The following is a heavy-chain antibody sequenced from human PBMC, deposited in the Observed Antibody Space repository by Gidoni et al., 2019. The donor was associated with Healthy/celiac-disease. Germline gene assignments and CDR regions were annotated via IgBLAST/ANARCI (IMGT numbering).Heavy chain of an antibody. Sequence: EVQLVESGGGLVQPGGSLSLSCAASGFPFRSHSMHWVRQAPGKGLEWVSYISSSSSTIYYADSVKGRFTIARDNAKNSLYLQMNSLRAEDTAVYYCARAWEGGWFLYYYGMDVWGQGTTVTVSS. CDR3: ARAWEGGWFLYYYGMDV. CDR2: ISSSSSTI. D-gene: IGHD2-15*01. V-gene: IGHV3-48*01. J-gene: IGHJ6*02. CDR1: GFPFRSHS.